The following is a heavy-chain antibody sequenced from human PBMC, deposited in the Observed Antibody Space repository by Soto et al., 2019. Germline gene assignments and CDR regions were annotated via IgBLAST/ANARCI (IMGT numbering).Heavy chain of an antibody. V-gene: IGHV4-4*07. Sequence: SETLSLTCNVSGGSIRSYYWSWVRQPAGKPLEWIGRIYTSGSTNYNPSLKSRVSMSVDTSKNLFSLEVTSVTAADTVVYYCAREGASGFGMDVWGQGTTVTVSS. D-gene: IGHD1-26*01. CDR2: IYTSGST. CDR3: AREGASGFGMDV. CDR1: GGSIRSYY. J-gene: IGHJ6*02.